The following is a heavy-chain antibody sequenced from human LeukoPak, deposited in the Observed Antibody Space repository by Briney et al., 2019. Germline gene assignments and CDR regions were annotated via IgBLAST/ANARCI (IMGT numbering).Heavy chain of an antibody. V-gene: IGHV3-7*01. D-gene: IGHD1-1*01. CDR3: AREERYYYMDV. CDR1: GFTFSSYA. J-gene: IGHJ6*03. Sequence: GGSLRLSCAASGFTFSSYAMSWVRQAPGKGLEWVANIKQDGSEKYYVDSVKGRFTISRDNAKNSLYLQMNSLRAEDTAVYYCAREERYYYMDVWGKGTTVTVSS. CDR2: IKQDGSEK.